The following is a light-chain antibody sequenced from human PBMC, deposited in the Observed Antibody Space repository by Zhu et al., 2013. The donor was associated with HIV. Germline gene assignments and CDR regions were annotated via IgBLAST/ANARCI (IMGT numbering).Light chain of an antibody. Sequence: QSALTQPPSASGSPGQSVTISCTGTSSDVGGYNYVSWYQQHPGKAPKLMIYEVSKRPSAVPDRFSGSKSGNVASLTVSGLQAEDEADYYCSSYTSSSSYVFGTGTKVTVL. CDR3: SSYTSSSSYV. V-gene: IGLV2-8*01. CDR2: EVS. CDR1: SSDVGGYNY. J-gene: IGLJ1*01.